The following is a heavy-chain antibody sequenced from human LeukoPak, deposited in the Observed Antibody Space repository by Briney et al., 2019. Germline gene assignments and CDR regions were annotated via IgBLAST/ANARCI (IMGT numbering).Heavy chain of an antibody. V-gene: IGHV4-59*01. J-gene: IGHJ5*02. Sequence: PSETLSLTCTVSGGSISSYYWSWIRQSPGKGLECIGYIYYTGSTNYNPSLKSRVTISVETSKNQFSLKLKSVTAADTAVHYCARGGYYGSGNDFRFDPWGQGTLVTVSS. D-gene: IGHD3-10*01. CDR3: ARGGYYGSGNDFRFDP. CDR2: IYYTGST. CDR1: GGSISSYY.